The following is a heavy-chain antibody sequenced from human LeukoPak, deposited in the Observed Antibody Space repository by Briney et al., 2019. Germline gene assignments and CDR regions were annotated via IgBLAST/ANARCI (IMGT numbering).Heavy chain of an antibody. CDR2: ISRTGPT. Sequence: GGSLRLSCAASGFTFGTYDMQWVRQAPGKGLEWVSGISRTGPTYYSDSVRGRFTISRDNSKDTLHLQMNSLRAEDTAVYYCAKGGYFNFENWGQGTMVPVSS. CDR3: AKGGYFNFEN. V-gene: IGHV3-23*01. D-gene: IGHD2-2*03. J-gene: IGHJ3*02. CDR1: GFTFGTYD.